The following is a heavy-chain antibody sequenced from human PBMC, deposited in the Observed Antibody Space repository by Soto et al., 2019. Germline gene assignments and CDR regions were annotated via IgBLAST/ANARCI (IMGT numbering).Heavy chain of an antibody. Sequence: ESGGGLAQPGGSLRLSCAASGFTFSKYWMHWVRQAPGKGLEWVANIKENGREMYYVDSVKGRFTISRDNAKNSLYLQMNSLRAEDTAVYCCVTDSSRGDFWGQGTLVTVSS. D-gene: IGHD3-10*01. J-gene: IGHJ4*02. CDR3: VTDSSRGDF. V-gene: IGHV3-7*01. CDR1: GFTFSKYW. CDR2: IKENGREM.